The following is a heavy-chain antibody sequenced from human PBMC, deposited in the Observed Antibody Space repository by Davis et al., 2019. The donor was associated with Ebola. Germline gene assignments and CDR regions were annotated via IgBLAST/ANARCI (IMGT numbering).Heavy chain of an antibody. CDR2: VYYSGST. CDR1: GGSISSNSYY. CDR3: ARNNSGIPFDH. Sequence: PGGSLRLSCTVSGGSISSNSYYWGWIRQPPGKGLEWIGSVYYSGSTHYNPSLKSRLTISVDTSKNQFSLKLNSVTAADTAVYYCARNNSGIPFDHWGQGTLVTVSS. D-gene: IGHD3-10*01. J-gene: IGHJ4*02. V-gene: IGHV4-39*07.